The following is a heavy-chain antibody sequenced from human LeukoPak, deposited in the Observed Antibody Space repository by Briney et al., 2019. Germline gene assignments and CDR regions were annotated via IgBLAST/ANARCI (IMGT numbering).Heavy chain of an antibody. D-gene: IGHD6-13*01. J-gene: IGHJ4*02. CDR2: INHSGST. V-gene: IGHV4-34*01. Sequence: PSETLSLTCAVYGGSFSGHYWSWIRQPPRKGLEWIGEINHSGSTNYNPSLKSRVTISVDTSKNQFSLKLSSVTAADTAVYYCARGRPWYSSSSLGYSGQGTLVTVSS. CDR3: ARGRPWYSSSSLGY. CDR1: GGSFSGHY.